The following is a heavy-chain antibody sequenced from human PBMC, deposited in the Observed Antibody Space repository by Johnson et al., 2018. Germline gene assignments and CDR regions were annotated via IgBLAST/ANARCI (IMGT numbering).Heavy chain of an antibody. D-gene: IGHD2-15*01. CDR2: ISYDGSSK. Sequence: QVQLVESGGGLVQPGRSLGLSCAASGFTFSSCGMHWVRQAPGKGLAWAAVISYDGSSKYYEDSVKGRFTISRDNSKNTLYLQMNSLRAEETAVYYCAKEVVGYPDACDIWGQGTTVTVSS. V-gene: IGHV3-30*18. J-gene: IGHJ3*02. CDR3: AKEVVGYPDACDI. CDR1: GFTFSSCG.